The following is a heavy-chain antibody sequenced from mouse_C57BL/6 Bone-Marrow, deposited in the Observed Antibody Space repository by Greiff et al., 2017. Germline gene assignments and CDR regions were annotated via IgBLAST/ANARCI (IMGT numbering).Heavy chain of an antibody. D-gene: IGHD2-5*01. CDR2: ISDGGSYT. CDR3: ARDDIVSHFDY. V-gene: IGHV5-4*01. CDR1: GFTFSSYA. Sequence: EVNVVESGGGLVKPGGSLKLSCAASGFTFSSYAMSWVRQTPEKRLEWVATISDGGSYTYYQDNVKGRFTISRDNAKNNLYLQMSHLKSEDTAVYYCARDDIVSHFDYWGQGTTLTVSS. J-gene: IGHJ2*01.